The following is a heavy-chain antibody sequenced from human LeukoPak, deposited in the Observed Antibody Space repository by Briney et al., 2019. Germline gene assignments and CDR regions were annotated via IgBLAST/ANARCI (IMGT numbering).Heavy chain of an antibody. CDR1: GGTFSSYA. D-gene: IGHD3-10*01. CDR2: IIPIFGTA. Sequence: SVKVSCKASGGTFSSYAISWVRQAPGQGLEWMGGIIPIFGTANYAQKFQGRVTITADESTSTAYMELSSLRSEDTAVYYCARDRRLPWFGERPPTGWYFDLWGRGTQVTVSS. V-gene: IGHV1-69*13. CDR3: ARDRRLPWFGERPPTGWYFDL. J-gene: IGHJ2*01.